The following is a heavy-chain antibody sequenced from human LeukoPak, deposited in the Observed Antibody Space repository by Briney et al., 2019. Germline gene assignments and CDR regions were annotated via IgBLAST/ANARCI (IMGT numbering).Heavy chain of an antibody. Sequence: SETLSLTCTVSGASISSSSFFWGWIRQPPGKGLEWIGAIYYSGGTYYNPSLRGRVTISVDTSKKQFSLKLSSVTAADTAVYYCARSRWLVGKYFDYWSQGTLVTVSS. CDR3: ARSRWLVGKYFDY. CDR1: GASISSSSFF. D-gene: IGHD6-19*01. CDR2: IYYSGGT. J-gene: IGHJ4*02. V-gene: IGHV4-39*01.